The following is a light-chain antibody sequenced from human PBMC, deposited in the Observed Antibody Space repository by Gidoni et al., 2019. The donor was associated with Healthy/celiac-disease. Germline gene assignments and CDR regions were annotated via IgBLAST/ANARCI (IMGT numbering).Light chain of an antibody. Sequence: DSVMTQSTLSLPVTPGEPASISCRSSQSLLHSNGYNYLDWYLQKPGQSPQLLIYLGSNRASGVPDRFSGSGSGTDFTLKISRVEAEDVGVYYCMQAGTFGQXTKLEIK. V-gene: IGKV2-28*01. CDR3: MQAGT. J-gene: IGKJ2*02. CDR1: QSLLHSNGYNY. CDR2: LGS.